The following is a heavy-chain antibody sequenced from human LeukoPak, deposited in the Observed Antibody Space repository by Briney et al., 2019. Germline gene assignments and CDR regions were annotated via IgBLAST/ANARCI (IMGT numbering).Heavy chain of an antibody. D-gene: IGHD6-13*01. J-gene: IGHJ6*02. V-gene: IGHV3-33*01. CDR2: IWSDGSSK. Sequence: PGRSLRLFCAASGFTFSSYGMHWVRQAPGKGLEWVAVIWSDGSSKHYADSVKGRFTISRDNSKNTLYLQMNSLRAEDTAVYYCARGQPPSYYDMDVWGQGTTVTVSS. CDR1: GFTFSSYG. CDR3: ARGQPPSYYDMDV.